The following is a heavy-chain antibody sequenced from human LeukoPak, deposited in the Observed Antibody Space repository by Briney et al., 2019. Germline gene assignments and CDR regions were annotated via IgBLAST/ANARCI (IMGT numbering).Heavy chain of an antibody. D-gene: IGHD3-10*01. J-gene: IGHJ4*02. CDR3: AKAAYYYGSGSYRRGGHFDY. Sequence: GGSLRLSCAASGFTFSSYGMHWVRQAPGKGLEWVAVISYDGSNKYYADSVKGRFTISRDNSKNTLYLQMNSLRAEDTAVYYCAKAAYYYGSGSYRRGGHFDYWGQGTLVTVSS. CDR1: GFTFSSYG. CDR2: ISYDGSNK. V-gene: IGHV3-30*18.